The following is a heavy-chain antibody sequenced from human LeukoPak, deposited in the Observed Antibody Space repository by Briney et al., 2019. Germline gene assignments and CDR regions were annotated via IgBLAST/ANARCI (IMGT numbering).Heavy chain of an antibody. CDR2: IKIDGITT. Sequence: TAGSLTLSCAASGFTFSGYWKDWVRQAPGQGLVWVSRIKIDGITTSYADSVKGRFTISRDNAKNTLFLQMNSLRAEDTAVYYCARVKMITFGGVSYYYFDYWGQGTLVTVSS. CDR1: GFTFSGYW. J-gene: IGHJ4*02. D-gene: IGHD3-16*01. CDR3: ARVKMITFGGVSYYYFDY. V-gene: IGHV3-74*01.